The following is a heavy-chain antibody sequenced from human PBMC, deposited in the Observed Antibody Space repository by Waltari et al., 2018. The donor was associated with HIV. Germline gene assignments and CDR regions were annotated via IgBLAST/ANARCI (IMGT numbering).Heavy chain of an antibody. V-gene: IGHV4-39*01. CDR3: ARTVYPVYSSSPYFDY. D-gene: IGHD6-6*01. CDR1: GGSISSSSSY. Sequence: QLQLQESGPRLVKPSETLSLTCTVSGGSISSSSSYLGWIRQPPGKGLEWIGNIYYSGSTYYNPSLKSRVTISVDTSKNQFSLKLNSVTAADTAVYYCARTVYPVYSSSPYFDYWGQGTLVTVSS. J-gene: IGHJ4*02. CDR2: IYYSGST.